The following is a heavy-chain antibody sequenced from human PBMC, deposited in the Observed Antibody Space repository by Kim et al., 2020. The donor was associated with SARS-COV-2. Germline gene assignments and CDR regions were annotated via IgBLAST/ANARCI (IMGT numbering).Heavy chain of an antibody. CDR2: ISSSSSYI. J-gene: IGHJ1*01. CDR3: ARDLQPDTYTSSGYVENFPH. CDR1: GFTFSTYT. V-gene: IGHV3-21*01. D-gene: IGHD6-13*01. Sequence: GGSLRLSCGASGFTFSTYTMNWVRQAPGKGLEWVSSISSSSSYIYYANSVKGRFTISRDNAKNSLYLQMNSLRAEDTAVYYCARDLQPDTYTSSGYVENFPHGGQGTLVTVS.